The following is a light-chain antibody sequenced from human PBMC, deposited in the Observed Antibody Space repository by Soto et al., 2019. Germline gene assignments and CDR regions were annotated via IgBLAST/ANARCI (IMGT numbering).Light chain of an antibody. Sequence: AAERLSRRESRTRCCRASQSVGSYLAWYQQKPGQAPRLLIYGASSRATGIPDRFSCSGSGTHFTLTISIVKPADFAVHYCQHYGSLLSTFGQGTRLEIK. CDR2: GAS. CDR1: QSVGSY. V-gene: IGKV3-20*01. CDR3: QHYGSLLST. J-gene: IGKJ5*01.